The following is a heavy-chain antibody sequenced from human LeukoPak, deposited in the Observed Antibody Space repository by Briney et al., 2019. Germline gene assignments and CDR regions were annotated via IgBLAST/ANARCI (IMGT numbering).Heavy chain of an antibody. CDR2: IIPIFGTA. V-gene: IGHV1-69*13. CDR1: GGTFSSYA. Sequence: GASVKVSCKASGGTFSSYAISWVRQAPGQGLEWMGGIIPIFGTANYAQKFQGRVTITADESTSTAYMELSSLRSEDTAVYYCARDLVRSLRAAAFGIWGQGTMVTVSS. D-gene: IGHD3-22*01. J-gene: IGHJ3*02. CDR3: ARDLVRSLRAAAFGI.